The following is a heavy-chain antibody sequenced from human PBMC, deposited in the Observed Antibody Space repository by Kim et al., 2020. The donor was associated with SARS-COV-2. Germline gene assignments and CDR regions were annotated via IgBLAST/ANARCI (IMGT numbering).Heavy chain of an antibody. CDR1: GFTFSSYG. CDR3: ARDRNHIVVHYFYY. CDR2: IWYDGSNK. J-gene: IGHJ4*02. V-gene: IGHV3-33*01. D-gene: IGHD2-21*01. Sequence: GGSLRLSCAASGFTFSSYGMHWVRQAPGKGLEWVAVIWYDGSNKYYADSVKGRFTISRDNSKNTLYLQMNSLRAEDTAVYYCARDRNHIVVHYFYYWGQGTLVTVSS.